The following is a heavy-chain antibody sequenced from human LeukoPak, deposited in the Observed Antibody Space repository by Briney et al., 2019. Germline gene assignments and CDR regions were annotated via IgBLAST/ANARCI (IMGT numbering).Heavy chain of an antibody. CDR1: GFTFSNYD. CDR3: AKSRVPVDTAMVTSDY. J-gene: IGHJ4*02. D-gene: IGHD5-18*01. CDR2: ISGSGGST. V-gene: IGHV3-23*01. Sequence: GGSLRLSCVASGFTFSNYDMHWVRQAPGKGLEWVSAISGSGGSTYYADSVKGRFTISRDNSKNTLYLQMNSLRAEDTAVYYCAKSRVPVDTAMVTSDYWGQGTLVTVSS.